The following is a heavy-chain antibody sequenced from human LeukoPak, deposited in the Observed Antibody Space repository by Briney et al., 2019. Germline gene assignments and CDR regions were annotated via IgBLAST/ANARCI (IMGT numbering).Heavy chain of an antibody. Sequence: GGSLRLSCAASGFTFSSYEMNWVRQAPGEGLEWISCISVSGSTIYYADSVRGRFTISRDNAKNSLNLQMNSLRADDTAVYYCARARAVTGRPFDYWGQGTLVTVSS. D-gene: IGHD6-19*01. CDR3: ARARAVTGRPFDY. CDR2: ISVSGSTI. CDR1: GFTFSSYE. J-gene: IGHJ4*02. V-gene: IGHV3-48*03.